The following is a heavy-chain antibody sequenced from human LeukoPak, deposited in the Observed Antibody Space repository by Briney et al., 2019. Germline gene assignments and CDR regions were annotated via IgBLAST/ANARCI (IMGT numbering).Heavy chain of an antibody. Sequence: ASVKVSCKASGYTFTGYYMHWVRQAPGQGLEWMGRINPNSGGTNYAQKFQGRVTLTRDTSISTAYVEPSRLTSDDTALYYCARDYYGGAFDYWGQGTLVTVSS. CDR3: ARDYYGGAFDY. D-gene: IGHD2-21*01. CDR1: GYTFTGYY. CDR2: INPNSGGT. J-gene: IGHJ4*02. V-gene: IGHV1-2*06.